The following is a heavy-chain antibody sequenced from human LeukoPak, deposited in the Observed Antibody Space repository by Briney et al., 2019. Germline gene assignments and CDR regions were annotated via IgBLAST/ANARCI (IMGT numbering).Heavy chain of an antibody. CDR2: MNPNSGNT. CDR1: GYTFTSYD. D-gene: IGHD3-3*01. J-gene: IGHJ3*02. V-gene: IGHV1-8*01. CDR3: ARGTPYYDFWSGYYYLQVIDFQPNDAFDI. Sequence: ASVKVSCKASGYTFTSYDINWVRQATGQGLEWMGWMNPNSGNTGYAQKFQGRVTMTRDTSISTAYMELSRLRSDDTAVYYCARGTPYYDFWSGYYYLQVIDFQPNDAFDIWGQGTMVTVSS.